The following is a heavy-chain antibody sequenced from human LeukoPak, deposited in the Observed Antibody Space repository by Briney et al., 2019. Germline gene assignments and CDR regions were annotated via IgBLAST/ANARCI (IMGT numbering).Heavy chain of an antibody. CDR2: IYYSGST. V-gene: IGHV4-39*01. CDR3: ARGHYDSSGYYWFDP. CDR1: GGSISSSSYY. Sequence: PSETLSLTCTVSGGSISSSSYYCGWIRQPPGKGLEYIGSIYYSGSTYYNPSLRSRGTISVDTSKNQFSLKLSSVTAADTAVYYCARGHYDSSGYYWFDPWGQGTLVTVSS. D-gene: IGHD3-22*01. J-gene: IGHJ5*02.